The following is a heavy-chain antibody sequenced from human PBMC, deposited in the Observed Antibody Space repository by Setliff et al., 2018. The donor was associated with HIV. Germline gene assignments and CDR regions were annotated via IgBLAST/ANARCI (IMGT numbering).Heavy chain of an antibody. J-gene: IGHJ6*03. Sequence: ASVKVSCKASGYTFTDYPVHWVRQAPGQRLEWMGWINAGNGDTKFSEKFQGRVTITRDTSASTAYMELSSLRSEDTAVYYCARAYNIWSDYNYYYSYYMDVWGKGTTVTVSS. D-gene: IGHD3-3*01. CDR2: INAGNGDT. CDR1: GYTFTDYP. V-gene: IGHV1-3*01. CDR3: ARAYNIWSDYNYYYSYYMDV.